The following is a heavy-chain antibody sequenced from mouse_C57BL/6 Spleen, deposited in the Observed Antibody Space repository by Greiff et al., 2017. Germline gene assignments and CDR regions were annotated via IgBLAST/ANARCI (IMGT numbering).Heavy chain of an antibody. CDR2: IDPSDSYT. Sequence: VQLQQPGAELVMPGASVKLSCKASGYTFTSYWMHWVKQRPGQGLEWIGEIDPSDSYTNYNQKFKGKSTLTVDKSSSTAYMQLSSLTSEDSAVYYCARRPPYYAMDYWGQGTSVTVSS. V-gene: IGHV1-69*01. J-gene: IGHJ4*01. CDR1: GYTFTSYW. D-gene: IGHD6-1*01. CDR3: ARRPPYYAMDY.